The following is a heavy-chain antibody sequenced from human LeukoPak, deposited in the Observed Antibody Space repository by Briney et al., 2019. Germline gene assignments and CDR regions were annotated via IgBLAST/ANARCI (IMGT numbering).Heavy chain of an antibody. CDR2: ISGSGGST. Sequence: GGSLRLSCAASGFTFSSYAMSWVRQAPGKGLEWVSAISGSGGSTYSADSVKGRFTISRDNSKNTLYLQMNSLRAEDTAVYYCAKAGHCSGGSCEVGWFDPWGQGTLVTVSS. V-gene: IGHV3-23*01. CDR1: GFTFSSYA. D-gene: IGHD2-15*01. CDR3: AKAGHCSGGSCEVGWFDP. J-gene: IGHJ5*02.